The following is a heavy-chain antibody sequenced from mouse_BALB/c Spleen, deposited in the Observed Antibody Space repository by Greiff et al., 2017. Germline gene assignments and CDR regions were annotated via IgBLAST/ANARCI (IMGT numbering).Heavy chain of an antibody. Sequence: EVKLEESGPGLVKPSQSLSLTCTVTGYSITSDYAWNWIRQFPGNKLEWMGYISYSGSTSYNPSLKSRISITRDTSKNQFFLQLNSVTTEDTATYYCARGATLTMDYWGQGTSVTVSS. V-gene: IGHV3-2*02. CDR1: GYSITSDYA. D-gene: IGHD3-1*01. J-gene: IGHJ4*01. CDR2: ISYSGST. CDR3: ARGATLTMDY.